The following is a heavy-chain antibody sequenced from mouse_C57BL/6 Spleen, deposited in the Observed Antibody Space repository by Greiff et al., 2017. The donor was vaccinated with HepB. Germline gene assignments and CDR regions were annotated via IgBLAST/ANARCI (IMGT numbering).Heavy chain of an antibody. J-gene: IGHJ3*01. CDR2: IEPANGDT. V-gene: IGHV14-4*01. Sequence: VQLQQSGAELVRPGASVKLSCTASGFNIKDDYMHWVKQRPEQGLEWIGWIEPANGDTEYASKFQGKATITADTASNTAYLQLSSLTSEDTAVDYCTASCYGAWFAYWGQGSLVTVAA. CDR1: GFNIKDDY. CDR3: TASCYGAWFAY. D-gene: IGHD3-2*02.